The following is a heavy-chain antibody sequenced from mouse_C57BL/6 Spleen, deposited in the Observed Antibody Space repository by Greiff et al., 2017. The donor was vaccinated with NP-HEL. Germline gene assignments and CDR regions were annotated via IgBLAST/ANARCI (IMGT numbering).Heavy chain of an antibody. Sequence: QVQLQQSGAELARPGASVKLSCKASGYAFTSYGISWVKQRTGQGLEWIGEIYPRSGNTYYNEKFKGKATLTADKSSSTAYMELRSLTSEDSAVYFWARPPYYGSSHWYFDVWGTGTTVTVSS. D-gene: IGHD1-1*01. J-gene: IGHJ1*03. CDR2: IYPRSGNT. CDR3: ARPPYYGSSHWYFDV. V-gene: IGHV1-81*01. CDR1: GYAFTSYG.